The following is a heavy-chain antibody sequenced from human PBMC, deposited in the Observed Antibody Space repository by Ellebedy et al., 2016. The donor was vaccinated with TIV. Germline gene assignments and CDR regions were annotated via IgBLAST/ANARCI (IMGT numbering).Heavy chain of an antibody. Sequence: AASVKVSCKTSGYSFTGYYIHWVRQAPGQGPEWVGWINPDNGVKVYEQKLQGRVTITGDTSISTVYMELSSLRSDDTAIYYCVRDLTNPVTGDYWGQGTLVFVSS. CDR3: VRDLTNPVTGDY. V-gene: IGHV1-2*02. CDR2: INPDNGVK. CDR1: GYSFTGYY. D-gene: IGHD4-11*01. J-gene: IGHJ4*02.